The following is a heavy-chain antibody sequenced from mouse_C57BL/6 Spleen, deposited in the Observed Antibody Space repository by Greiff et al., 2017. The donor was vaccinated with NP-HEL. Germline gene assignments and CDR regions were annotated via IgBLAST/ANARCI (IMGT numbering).Heavy chain of an antibody. Sequence: EVQGVESGGGLVKPGGSLKLSCAASGFNFSDYGMHWVRQAPEKGLEWVAYISSGSSTIYYADTVKGRFTISRDNAKNTLFLQMTSLRSEDTAMYYCARGWLLRGAWFAYWGQGTLVTVSA. J-gene: IGHJ3*01. CDR2: ISSGSSTI. V-gene: IGHV5-17*01. D-gene: IGHD2-3*01. CDR1: GFNFSDYG. CDR3: ARGWLLRGAWFAY.